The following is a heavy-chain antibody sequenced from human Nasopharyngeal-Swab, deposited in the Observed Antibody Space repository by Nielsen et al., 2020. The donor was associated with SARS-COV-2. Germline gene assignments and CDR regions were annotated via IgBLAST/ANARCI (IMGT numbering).Heavy chain of an antibody. CDR2: IWYDGSNK. V-gene: IGHV3-33*03. CDR3: VRGSSDWNGLDY. D-gene: IGHD6-19*01. CDR1: GFTFSNYG. Sequence: GESLKISCAASGFTFSNYGMHWVRQAPGKGLEWVAVIWYDGSNKYYADSLKGRFTISRDNAKNTLYLQMNSLRAEGTAIYYCVRGSSDWNGLDYWGQGTLVTVSS. J-gene: IGHJ4*02.